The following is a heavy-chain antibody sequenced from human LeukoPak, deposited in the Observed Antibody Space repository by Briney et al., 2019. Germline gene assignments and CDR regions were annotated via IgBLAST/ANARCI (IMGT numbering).Heavy chain of an antibody. V-gene: IGHV1-69*05. CDR3: ARSRRRYYDSSSYYYFNFY. J-gene: IGHJ4*02. CDR1: GGTFSSYA. Sequence: SVKVSCKASGGTFSSYAISWVRQAPGQGLEWMGGIIPIFGTANYAQKFQGRVTITTDESTSTAYMELSSLRSEDTAVYYCARSRRRYYDSSSYYYFNFYWGQGTLVTVSS. D-gene: IGHD3-22*01. CDR2: IIPIFGTA.